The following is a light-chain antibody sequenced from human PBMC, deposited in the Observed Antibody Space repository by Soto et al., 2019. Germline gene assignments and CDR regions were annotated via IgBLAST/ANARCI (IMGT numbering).Light chain of an antibody. V-gene: IGKV3-11*01. CDR2: GAS. CDR1: QSVSSS. Sequence: EIVLTQSPGTLSLSPGERATLSCRASQSVSSSSITWYQQKPGQAPRLLIYGASNRATGIPARFSGSGSGTDFTLTISSLEPEDFAVYYCQQRSNWPPFGQGTKLEIK. J-gene: IGKJ2*01. CDR3: QQRSNWPP.